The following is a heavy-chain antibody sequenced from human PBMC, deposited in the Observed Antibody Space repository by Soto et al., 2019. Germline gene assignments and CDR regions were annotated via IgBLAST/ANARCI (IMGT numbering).Heavy chain of an antibody. Sequence: GGSLRLSCAASGFTFSSYWMSWVRQAPGKGLEWVANIKQDGSEKYYVDSVKGRFTISRDNAKNSLYLQMNSLRAEDTAVYYCARDSIIAARPGIIDYWGQGTLVNVPQ. D-gene: IGHD6-6*01. CDR3: ARDSIIAARPGIIDY. CDR1: GFTFSSYW. J-gene: IGHJ4*02. CDR2: IKQDGSEK. V-gene: IGHV3-7*01.